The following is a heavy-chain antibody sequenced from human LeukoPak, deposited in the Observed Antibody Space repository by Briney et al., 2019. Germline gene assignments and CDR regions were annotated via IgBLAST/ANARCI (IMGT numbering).Heavy chain of an antibody. CDR1: GGSISSGISY. CDR3: ATGVTALNGGYSYGLVGSHRYYYYYYGMDV. J-gene: IGHJ6*02. D-gene: IGHD5-18*01. Sequence: PSQTLSLTCTVSGGSISSGISYWSWIRQHPGKGLEWIGYIYYSGSTYYNPSLNSLVTISVDTSKNQFSLKLSSVTAADTAVYYCATGVTALNGGYSYGLVGSHRYYYYYYGMDVWGQGTTVTVSS. V-gene: IGHV4-31*01. CDR2: IYYSGST.